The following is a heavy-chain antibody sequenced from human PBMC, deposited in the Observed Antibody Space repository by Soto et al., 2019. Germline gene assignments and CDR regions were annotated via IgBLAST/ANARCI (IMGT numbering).Heavy chain of an antibody. CDR3: ARDRECSGGTCYNYFDY. CDR1: GGSISSGGYY. CDR2: IYYSGST. J-gene: IGHJ4*02. D-gene: IGHD2-15*01. Sequence: SETLSLTCTVSGGSISSGGYYWSWIRQHPGKGLEWIGYIYYSGSTYYNPSLKSRVTISVNTSKNQFSLKLSSVTAADAAVYYCARDRECSGGTCYNYFDYWGQGTLVTVSS. V-gene: IGHV4-31*03.